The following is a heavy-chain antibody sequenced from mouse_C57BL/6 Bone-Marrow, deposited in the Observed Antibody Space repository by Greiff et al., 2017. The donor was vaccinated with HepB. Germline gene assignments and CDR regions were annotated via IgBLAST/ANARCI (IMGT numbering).Heavy chain of an antibody. CDR2: ISSGGSYI. CDR1: GFTFSSYG. CDR3: ARRITTYYFDY. Sequence: EVKLVESGGDLVKPGGSLKLSCAAPGFTFSSYGMSWVRQTPDKRLEWVATISSGGSYIYYPDSVKGRFTISRDNAKNTLYLQMSSLKSEDTAMYYCARRITTYYFDYWGQGTTLTVSS. V-gene: IGHV5-6*02. J-gene: IGHJ2*01. D-gene: IGHD2-4*01.